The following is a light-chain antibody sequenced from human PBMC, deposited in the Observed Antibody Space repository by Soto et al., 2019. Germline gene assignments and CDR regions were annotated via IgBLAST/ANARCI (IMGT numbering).Light chain of an antibody. J-gene: IGKJ4*01. CDR2: GAS. Sequence: EIVLTQSPGTLSLSPGERATLSCRASQSVSSNYLAWYQQKPGQAPRLLIYGASSRAAGIPDRFSGSGSGTDFTLTISRLEPEEFAVYYCHQYGNSPRTFGGVTKVEIK. V-gene: IGKV3-20*01. CDR3: HQYGNSPRT. CDR1: QSVSSNY.